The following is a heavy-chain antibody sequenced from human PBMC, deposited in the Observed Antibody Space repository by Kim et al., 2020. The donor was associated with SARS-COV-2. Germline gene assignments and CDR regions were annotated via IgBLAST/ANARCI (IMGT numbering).Heavy chain of an antibody. Sequence: GGSLRLSCAASGFTVSSNYMSWVRQAPGKGLEWVSVIYSGGSTYYADSVKGRFTISRDNSKNTLYLQMNSLRAEDTAVYYCASTPYGSGSYYNAGFDYWGQGTLVTVSS. V-gene: IGHV3-53*01. CDR3: ASTPYGSGSYYNAGFDY. CDR1: GFTVSSNY. CDR2: IYSGGST. J-gene: IGHJ4*02. D-gene: IGHD3-10*01.